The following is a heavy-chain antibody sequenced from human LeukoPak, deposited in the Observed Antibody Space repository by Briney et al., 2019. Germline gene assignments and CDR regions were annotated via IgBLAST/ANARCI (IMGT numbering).Heavy chain of an antibody. CDR2: IDTSGNT. CDR3: ARVSSSWYQDWYFDL. V-gene: IGHV4-4*07. Sequence: SETLSLTCTVSGGSISSYYWSWIRQPAGKGLEWIGRIDTSGNTNYKPSLKSRVTMSVDTSKNQFSLRLSSVTAADTAVYYCARVSSSWYQDWYFDLWGRGTLVTVSS. D-gene: IGHD6-13*01. J-gene: IGHJ2*01. CDR1: GGSISSYY.